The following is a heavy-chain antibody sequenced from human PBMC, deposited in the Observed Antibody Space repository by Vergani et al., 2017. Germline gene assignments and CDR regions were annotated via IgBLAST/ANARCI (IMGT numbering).Heavy chain of an antibody. V-gene: IGHV3-49*04. J-gene: IGHJ4*02. CDR3: XRGRGYSFGYSDY. D-gene: IGHD5-18*01. CDR2: IRNKAYGGTT. Sequence: EVQVVESGGGLVQPGGSLRLSCAASGFSFGDYAMTWVRQAPGKGLEWVAFIRNKAYGGTTEYAASVKGRFTISRDDSKRLAYLQLSGLKTEDTAVYFCXRGRGYSFGYSDYWGQGTLVTVSS. CDR1: GFSFGDYA.